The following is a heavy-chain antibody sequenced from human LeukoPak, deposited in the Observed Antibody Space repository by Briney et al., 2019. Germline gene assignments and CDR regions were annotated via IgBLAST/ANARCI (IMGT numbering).Heavy chain of an antibody. V-gene: IGHV3-11*04. J-gene: IGHJ4*02. CDR1: GFIFSDYY. CDR2: ITSGGSMT. CDR3: ARYYCTSNSCHPMYYFDS. Sequence: PGGSLRLSCEASGFIFSDYYMSWIRQAPGKGLEWVSHITSGGSMTYYRESVKGRFTISGDNAEKSLYLQMNGLRVEDTAVYYCARYYCTSNSCHPMYYFDSWGQGTLVTVSS. D-gene: IGHD2-2*01.